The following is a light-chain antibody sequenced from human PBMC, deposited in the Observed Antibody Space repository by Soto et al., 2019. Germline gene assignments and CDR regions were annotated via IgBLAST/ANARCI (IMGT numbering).Light chain of an antibody. Sequence: EMVMTQSPATLSVSPGERATLSCRASQNLSRNLAWYQQQPGQAPRLLIFYASTSATGIPARFSGSGSGTDFTLTISSVQSEDFAVYSCQQYDKWPHTFSQGTKLEIK. J-gene: IGKJ2*01. CDR1: QNLSRN. CDR3: QQYDKWPHT. V-gene: IGKV3-15*01. CDR2: YAS.